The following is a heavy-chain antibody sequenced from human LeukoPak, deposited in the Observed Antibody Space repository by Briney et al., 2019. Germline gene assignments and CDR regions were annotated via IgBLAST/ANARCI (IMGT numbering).Heavy chain of an antibody. D-gene: IGHD3-9*01. V-gene: IGHV1-8*02. CDR3: ARGGVRYNTHHI. CDR2: MNPNSGNT. J-gene: IGHJ3*02. CDR1: GYTFTGYY. Sequence: GASVKVSCKASGYTFTGYYMHWVRQAPGQGLEWMGWMNPNSGNTGYAQKFQGRVTMTRNTSISTAYMELSSLRSEDTAVYYCARGGVRYNTHHIWGQGTMVTVSS.